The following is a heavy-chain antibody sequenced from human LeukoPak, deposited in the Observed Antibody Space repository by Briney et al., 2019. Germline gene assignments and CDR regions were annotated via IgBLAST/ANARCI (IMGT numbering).Heavy chain of an antibody. J-gene: IGHJ3*02. Sequence: SQTLSLTCTVSGPSILNSDYGTWIRQPPGKGLVWIGYIYNTGSTNYNPSLKSRATISVDTTKNQSSLKLTSVTAADTAVYYCAIEAAVTYDAFDIWGQGTMVTVSS. D-gene: IGHD5-18*01. CDR2: IYNTGST. CDR1: GPSILNSDY. CDR3: AIEAAVTYDAFDI. V-gene: IGHV4-59*01.